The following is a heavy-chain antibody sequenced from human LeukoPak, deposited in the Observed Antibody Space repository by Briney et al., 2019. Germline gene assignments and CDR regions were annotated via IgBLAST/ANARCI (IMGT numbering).Heavy chain of an antibody. V-gene: IGHV3-23*01. D-gene: IGHD3-3*01. J-gene: IGHJ3*02. CDR1: ELTLSNYV. CDR2: VSESGDST. Sequence: GASLRLSCTASELTLSNYVMSWVRQAPGEGLEWVSGVSESGDSTYYADPVTGRVTISRDSSKNTLFLHMTSLRVEDTAVYFCAKGVSTYYDIWSGYGAFDIWGQGTMVTVSS. CDR3: AKGVSTYYDIWSGYGAFDI.